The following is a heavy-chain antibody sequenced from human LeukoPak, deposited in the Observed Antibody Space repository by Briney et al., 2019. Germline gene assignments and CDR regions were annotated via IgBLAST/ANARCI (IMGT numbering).Heavy chain of an antibody. CDR3: ARVNTMIVAWDI. Sequence: SETLSLTCTVSGGSISSYYWSWIRQPPGKGLEWIGYIYYSGSTNYNPSLKSRVTISVDTSKNQFSLKLSSVTAADTAVYYCARVNTMIVAWDIWGQGTMVTVSS. D-gene: IGHD3-22*01. CDR2: IYYSGST. CDR1: GGSISSYY. J-gene: IGHJ3*02. V-gene: IGHV4-59*01.